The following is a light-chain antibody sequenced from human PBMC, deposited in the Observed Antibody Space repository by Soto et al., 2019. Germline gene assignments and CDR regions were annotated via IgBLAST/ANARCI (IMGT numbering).Light chain of an antibody. Sequence: DIQMTQSPSSLSASVGDRVTITCRASQTITKYLNWYQQKPRTAPKVLISATSSLQSGVPSRFSGSGSGKDFTLTISSLQPDDFATYYCQQTYNTPQTFGQGTKLEI. CDR1: QTITKY. CDR3: QQTYNTPQT. J-gene: IGKJ2*01. V-gene: IGKV1-39*01. CDR2: ATS.